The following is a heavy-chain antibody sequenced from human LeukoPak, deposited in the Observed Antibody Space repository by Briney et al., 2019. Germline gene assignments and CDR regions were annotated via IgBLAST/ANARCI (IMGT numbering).Heavy chain of an antibody. Sequence: SETLSLTCTVSGDSISGYYWHWIRQPPGKGLEWIAYIFYSGSANYNPSLKSRVTISVDTSKNQFSLKLSSVTAADTAVYYCARDRSVSARLFGYWGQGTLVTVSP. J-gene: IGHJ4*02. CDR3: ARDRSVSARLFGY. CDR1: GDSISGYY. V-gene: IGHV4-59*01. CDR2: IFYSGSA. D-gene: IGHD6-6*01.